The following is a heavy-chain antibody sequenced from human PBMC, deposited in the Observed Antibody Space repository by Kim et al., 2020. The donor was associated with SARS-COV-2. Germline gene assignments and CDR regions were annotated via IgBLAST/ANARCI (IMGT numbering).Heavy chain of an antibody. D-gene: IGHD3-22*01. CDR1: GFTFSSYA. CDR3: ARTEYYYDSSGYLQH. Sequence: GGSLRLSCAASGFTFSSYAMHWVRQAPGKGLEWVAVISYDGSNKYYADSVKGRFTISRDNSKNTLYLQMNSLRAEDTAVYYCARTEYYYDSSGYLQHWGQGTLVTVSS. V-gene: IGHV3-30-3*01. CDR2: ISYDGSNK. J-gene: IGHJ1*01.